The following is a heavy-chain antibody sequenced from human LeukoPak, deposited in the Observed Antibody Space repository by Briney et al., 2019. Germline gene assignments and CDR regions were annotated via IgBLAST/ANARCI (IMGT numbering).Heavy chain of an antibody. V-gene: IGHV1-18*01. J-gene: IGHJ4*02. Sequence: ASVKVSCKASGGTFSSYAISWVRQAPGQGLEWMGWISAYNGNTNYAQKLQGRVTMTTDTSTSTAYMELRSLRSDDTAVYYCARGYGGNFIKDYWGQGTLVTVSS. D-gene: IGHD4-23*01. CDR2: ISAYNGNT. CDR3: ARGYGGNFIKDY. CDR1: GGTFSSYA.